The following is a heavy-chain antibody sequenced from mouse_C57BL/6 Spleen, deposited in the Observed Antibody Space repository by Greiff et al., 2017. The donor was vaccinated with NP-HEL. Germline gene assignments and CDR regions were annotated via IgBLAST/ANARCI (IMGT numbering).Heavy chain of an antibody. CDR1: GYTFTSYW. J-gene: IGHJ3*01. CDR2: IDPSDSYT. Sequence: VQLQQPGAELVMPGASVKLSCKASGYTFTSYWMHWVKQRPGQGLEWIGEIDPSDSYTNYNQQFKGKSTLTVDKSSSTAYMQLSSLTSEVSAVYYCARFGYDGGPWFAYWGQGTLVTVSA. D-gene: IGHD2-2*01. CDR3: ARFGYDGGPWFAY. V-gene: IGHV1-69*01.